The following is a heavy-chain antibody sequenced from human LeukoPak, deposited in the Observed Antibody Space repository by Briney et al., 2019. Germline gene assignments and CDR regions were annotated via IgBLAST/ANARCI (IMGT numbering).Heavy chain of an antibody. CDR3: ARELWLGPGRYNWFDP. V-gene: IGHV3-21*01. CDR2: ISSSSSYI. D-gene: IGHD6-19*01. CDR1: GFTFSSYA. J-gene: IGHJ5*02. Sequence: GGSLRLSCAATGFTFSSYAMSWVRQAPGKGLEWVSSISSSSSYIYYADSVKGRFTISRDNAKNSLYLQMNSLRAEDTAVYYCARELWLGPGRYNWFDPWGQGTLVTVSS.